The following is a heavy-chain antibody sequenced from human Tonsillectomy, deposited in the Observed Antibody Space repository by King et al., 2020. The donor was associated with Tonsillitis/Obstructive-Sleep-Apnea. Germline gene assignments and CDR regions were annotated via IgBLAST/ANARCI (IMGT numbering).Heavy chain of an antibody. Sequence: VQLVESGGGVVQPGRSLRLSCAASGFTFSSYAMHWVRQAPGKGLEWVAVISYDGSNKYYADSVKGRFTISRDNSKNTLYLQMNSLRAEDTAVYYCASQVHDSSGYYYAWGQGTLVTVSS. V-gene: IGHV3-30*04. CDR1: GFTFSSYA. D-gene: IGHD3-22*01. CDR3: ASQVHDSSGYYYA. CDR2: ISYDGSNK. J-gene: IGHJ4*02.